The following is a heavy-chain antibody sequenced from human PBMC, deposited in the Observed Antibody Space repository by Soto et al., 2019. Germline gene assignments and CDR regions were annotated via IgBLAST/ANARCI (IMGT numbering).Heavy chain of an antibody. J-gene: IGHJ5*02. CDR2: TYYRSKWYN. D-gene: IGHD6-13*01. CDR3: ARAYSGYSSSWYKASWFDP. V-gene: IGHV6-1*01. CDR1: GDSVSSNSAA. Sequence: SQTLSLTCAISGDSVSSNSAAWNWIRQSPSGGLEWLGRTYYRSKWYNDYAVSVKSRITINPDTSKNQFSLQLNSVTPEDTAVYYCARAYSGYSSSWYKASWFDPWGQGTLVTVSS.